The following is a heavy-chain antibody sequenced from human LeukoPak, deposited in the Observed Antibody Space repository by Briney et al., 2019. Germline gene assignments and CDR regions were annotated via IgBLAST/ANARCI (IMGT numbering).Heavy chain of an antibody. CDR1: GGSISSSSYY. CDR2: IYYSGST. J-gene: IGHJ5*02. D-gene: IGHD5-18*01. V-gene: IGHV4-39*01. CDR3: ARHLEGGYSYGIPGWFDP. Sequence: PSETLSLTCTVSGGSISSSSYYWGWIRQPPGKGLEWIGSIYYSGSTYYNPSLKSRVTIPVDTSKNQSSLKLSSVTAADTAVYYCARHLEGGYSYGIPGWFDPWGQGTLVTVSS.